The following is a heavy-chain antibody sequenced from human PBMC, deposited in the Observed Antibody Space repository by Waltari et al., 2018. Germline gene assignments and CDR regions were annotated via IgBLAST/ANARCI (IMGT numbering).Heavy chain of an antibody. CDR2: ISGSGGST. CDR3: AKDPIVVVTAIFDY. D-gene: IGHD2-21*02. CDR1: GFTFSSYA. J-gene: IGHJ4*02. Sequence: EVQLLESGGGLVQPGGSLRLSCAASGFTFSSYAMSWVRQEPGKGREWVSAISGSGGSTYYADAVKGRFTSSRDNSKNTLYLQMNSLRAEDTAVYYCAKDPIVVVTAIFDYWGQGTLVTVSS. V-gene: IGHV3-23*01.